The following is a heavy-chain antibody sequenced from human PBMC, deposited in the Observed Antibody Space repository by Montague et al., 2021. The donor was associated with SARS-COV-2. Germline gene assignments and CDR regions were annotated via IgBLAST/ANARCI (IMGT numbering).Heavy chain of an antibody. CDR2: GHYSGST. V-gene: IGHV4-59*13. CDR1: GGSISSYY. J-gene: IGHJ4*02. CDR3: GRGANGLDAYFRY. D-gene: IGHD5-24*01. Sequence: SETLSLTCTVSGGSISSYYWTWIRQPPGKGLELIGFGHYSGSTNPNPSLKSRVSISVDTSKNQFSLELTSVTAADTAVYYCGRGANGLDAYFRYWGQGTLVTVSS.